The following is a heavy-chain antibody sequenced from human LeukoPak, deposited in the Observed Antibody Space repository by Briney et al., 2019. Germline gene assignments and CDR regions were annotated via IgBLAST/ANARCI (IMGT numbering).Heavy chain of an antibody. Sequence: SETLSLTCTVSGGSISSSSYYWGWIRQPPGKGLEWIGSIYYSGSTYYNPSLKSRVTISVDTSKNQFSLKLSSVTAADTAVYYCARVAVFYYGSGRDYYYMDVWGKGTTVTVSS. CDR1: GGSISSSSYY. CDR2: IYYSGST. D-gene: IGHD3-10*01. CDR3: ARVAVFYYGSGRDYYYMDV. J-gene: IGHJ6*03. V-gene: IGHV4-39*07.